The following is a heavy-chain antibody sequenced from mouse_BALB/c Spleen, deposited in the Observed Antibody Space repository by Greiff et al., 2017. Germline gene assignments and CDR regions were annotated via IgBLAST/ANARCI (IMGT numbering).Heavy chain of an antibody. CDR2: ISSGSSTI. D-gene: IGHD3-1*01. CDR3: ARGRGGYAMDY. V-gene: IGHV5-17*02. CDR1: GFTFSSFG. J-gene: IGHJ2*01. Sequence: EGKLVESGGGLVQPGGSRKLSCAASGFTFSSFGMHWVRQAPEKGLEWVAYISSGSSTIYYADTVKGRFTISRDNPKNTLFLQMTSLRSEDTAMYYCARGRGGYAMDYWGQGTTLTVSS.